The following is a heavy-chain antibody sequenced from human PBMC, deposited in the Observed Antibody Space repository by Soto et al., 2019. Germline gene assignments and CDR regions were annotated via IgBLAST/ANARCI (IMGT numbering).Heavy chain of an antibody. V-gene: IGHV3-73*01. CDR3: TRLISAAQDY. Sequence: EVLLVESGGGLVQPGGSLKLSCAASGFVFKDSSIHWVRQASGKGLEWVGRIRDRAFSNATAYAASVKGRFTISRDDSTNTAYLQMNSLKTEDTAIYYCTRLISAAQDYWGQGTLVTVSS. D-gene: IGHD3-10*01. J-gene: IGHJ4*02. CDR2: IRDRAFSNAT. CDR1: GFVFKDSS.